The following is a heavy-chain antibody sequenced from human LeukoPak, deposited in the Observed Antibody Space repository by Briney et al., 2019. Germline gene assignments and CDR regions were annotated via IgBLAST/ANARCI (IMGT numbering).Heavy chain of an antibody. CDR2: INPYSGGT. V-gene: IGHV1-2*02. D-gene: IGHD4-17*01. CDR1: GSTFIDYY. Sequence: GASVKVSCKASGSTFIDYYIHWVRQAPGQGLEWMGWINPYSGGTNYAQKFQGRATMTRDTSISTAYMELNSLRSDDTAVYYCARLGLTVTSDIDWWGQGTLVTVSS. J-gene: IGHJ4*02. CDR3: ARLGLTVTSDIDW.